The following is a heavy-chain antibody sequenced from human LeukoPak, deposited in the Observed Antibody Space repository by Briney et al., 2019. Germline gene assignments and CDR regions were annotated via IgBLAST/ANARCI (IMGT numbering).Heavy chain of an antibody. Sequence: GGSLRLSCAASGFTFSSYTMSWVRQAPGKGLEWVAVISYDGSNKYYADSVKGRFTISRDNSKNTLYLQMNSLRAEDTAVYYCASTLDLDYWGQGTLVTVSS. V-gene: IGHV3-30*04. CDR1: GFTFSSYT. CDR3: ASTLDLDY. CDR2: ISYDGSNK. J-gene: IGHJ4*02.